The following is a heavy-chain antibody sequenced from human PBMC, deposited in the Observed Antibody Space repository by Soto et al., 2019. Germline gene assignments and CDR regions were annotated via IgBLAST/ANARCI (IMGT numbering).Heavy chain of an antibody. V-gene: IGHV4-59*01. J-gene: IGHJ4*02. D-gene: IGHD3-10*01. Sequence: PSETLSLTCTVSGGSINTYYWSWIRQPPGKGLEWIGYVDYSGNSDSSPSLKSRVTISIDTSKKQVSLKLNSVTAADTAVYYCARNWFSGAGRFHFVYWGTGLPLTTSS. CDR2: VDYSGNS. CDR1: GGSINTYY. CDR3: ARNWFSGAGRFHFVY.